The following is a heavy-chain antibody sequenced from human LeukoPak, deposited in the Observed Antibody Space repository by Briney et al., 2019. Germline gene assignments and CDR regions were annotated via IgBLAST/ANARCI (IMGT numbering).Heavy chain of an antibody. D-gene: IGHD2-2*01. J-gene: IGHJ3*02. CDR3: ATNKEFQLLFAFDI. V-gene: IGHV3-30-3*01. CDR2: ISYDGSNK. CDR1: GFTFSSYA. Sequence: PGGSLRLSCAASGFTFSSYAMHWVRQAPGKGLEWVAVISYDGSNKYYADSVKGRFTISRDNSKNTLYLQMNSLRSEDTAVYYCATNKEFQLLFAFDIWGQGTMVTVSS.